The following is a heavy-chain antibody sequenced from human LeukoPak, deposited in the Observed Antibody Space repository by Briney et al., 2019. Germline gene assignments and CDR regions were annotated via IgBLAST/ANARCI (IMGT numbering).Heavy chain of an antibody. D-gene: IGHD6-19*01. CDR3: TRRYGGHSGWAGYHDS. CDR1: GFSFSAYI. V-gene: IGHV3-64*01. J-gene: IGHJ4*02. CDR2: IRSDGSST. Sequence: PGGSLRLSCVASGFSFSAYIMHWVRQAPGKGLEYVSAIRSDGSSTFYPNSVKGRFTTSRDNSKSTLYLQMGSLRAEDTAVYYCTRRYGGHSGWAGYHDSWGQGTLVTVSS.